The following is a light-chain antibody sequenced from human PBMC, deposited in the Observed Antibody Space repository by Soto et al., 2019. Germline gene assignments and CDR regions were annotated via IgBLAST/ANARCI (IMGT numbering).Light chain of an antibody. CDR2: SNN. CDR3: AAWDDSLNGRV. V-gene: IGLV1-44*01. CDR1: SSNIGVNT. Sequence: QTVVTQPPSASGTPGQRVTISCSGSSSNIGVNTVNWYQQLPGTAPKLLIYSNNQRPSGVPDRFSGSKSGTSASLAIRGLQSEDEADYYCAAWDDSLNGRVFGGGTKLTVL. J-gene: IGLJ3*02.